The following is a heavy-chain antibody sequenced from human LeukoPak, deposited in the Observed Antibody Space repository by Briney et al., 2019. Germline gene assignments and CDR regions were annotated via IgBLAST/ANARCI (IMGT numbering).Heavy chain of an antibody. D-gene: IGHD2-15*01. CDR2: INHSGST. V-gene: IGHV4-34*01. CDR1: SGSFSGYY. Sequence: SETLSLTCAVYSGSFSGYYWRWIRHPPGKGLEWIGEINHSGSTDYNQSSKSRVTISVDTSKNQFSLKLSSVTAADTAVYYCARAAPTYCSGGSCYTHLDYWGQGTLVTVSS. J-gene: IGHJ4*02. CDR3: ARAAPTYCSGGSCYTHLDY.